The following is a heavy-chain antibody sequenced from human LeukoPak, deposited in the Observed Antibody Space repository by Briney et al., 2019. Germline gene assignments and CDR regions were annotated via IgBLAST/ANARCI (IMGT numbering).Heavy chain of an antibody. CDR3: ARVSIRYYDILTGYNHDAFDI. Sequence: PSETLSLTCTVSGGSISSGSYYWSWIRQPAWKGLEWIGRIYTSGSTNYNPSLKSRVTISVDTSKNQFSLKLSSVTAADTAVYYCARVSIRYYDILTGYNHDAFDIWGQGTMVTVSS. J-gene: IGHJ3*02. CDR1: GGSISSGSYY. D-gene: IGHD3-9*01. V-gene: IGHV4-61*02. CDR2: IYTSGST.